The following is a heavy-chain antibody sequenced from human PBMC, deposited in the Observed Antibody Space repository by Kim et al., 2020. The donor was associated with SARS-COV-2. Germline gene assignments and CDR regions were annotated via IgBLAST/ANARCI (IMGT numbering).Heavy chain of an antibody. CDR2: INHSGST. V-gene: IGHV4-34*01. CDR3: ARVRRLSRYYDILTGYQDAFDI. Sequence: SETLSLTCAVYGGSFSGYYWSWIRQPPGKGLEWIGEINHSGSTNYNPSLKSRVTISVDTSKNQFSLKLSSVTAADTAVYYCARVRRLSRYYDILTGYQDAFDIWGQGTMVTVSS. D-gene: IGHD3-9*01. J-gene: IGHJ3*02. CDR1: GGSFSGYY.